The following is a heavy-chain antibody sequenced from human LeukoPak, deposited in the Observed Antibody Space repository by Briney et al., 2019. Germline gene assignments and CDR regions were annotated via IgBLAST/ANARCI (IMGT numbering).Heavy chain of an antibody. D-gene: IGHD3-22*01. CDR2: ISENGGDR. CDR1: GFTFNNYP. Sequence: GGSLRLSCLASGFTFNNYPMTWVRQAPGKGLEWVSAISENGGDRKYAASVKGRFTISRDAASKSLYLQMNSLRAEDTAVYFCTRDQDAGYALGYWGQGTLVTVSS. J-gene: IGHJ4*02. CDR3: TRDQDAGYALGY. V-gene: IGHV3-21*04.